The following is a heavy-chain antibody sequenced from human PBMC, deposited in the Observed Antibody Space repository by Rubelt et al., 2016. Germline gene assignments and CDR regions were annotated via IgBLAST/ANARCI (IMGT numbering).Heavy chain of an antibody. J-gene: IGHJ4*02. Sequence: EVQLVESGGGLVQPGGSLRLSCAASGFTFGRYSMNWVRQAPGKGLEWVSYISSGSSSIKYADSVKGRFTISRDNSKNTLYLQMNSLRAEDTAVYYCAKDRDGGSYGWDYWGQGTLVTVSS. V-gene: IGHV3-48*04. CDR3: AKDRDGGSYGWDY. CDR1: GFTFGRYS. CDR2: ISSGSSSI. D-gene: IGHD1-26*01.